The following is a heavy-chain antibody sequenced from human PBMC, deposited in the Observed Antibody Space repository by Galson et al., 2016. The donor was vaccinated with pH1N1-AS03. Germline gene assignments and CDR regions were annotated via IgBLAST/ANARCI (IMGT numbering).Heavy chain of an antibody. V-gene: IGHV3-48*04. J-gene: IGHJ3*01. CDR1: GFTFSSYS. D-gene: IGHD3-10*01. Sequence: SLRLSCAASGFTFSSYSMNWVRQAPGKGLEWVSYISVSSKTIYYADSVKGRFTISRDNAKNSLYLQMNSLRAEDTAVYYCARAPHMVTSYDSESDEPGDVFDFWGQGTMVTVSS. CDR2: ISVSSKTI. CDR3: ARAPHMVTSYDSESDEPGDVFDF.